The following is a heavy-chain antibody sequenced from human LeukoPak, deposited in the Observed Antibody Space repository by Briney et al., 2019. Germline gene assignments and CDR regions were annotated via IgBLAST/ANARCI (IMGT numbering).Heavy chain of an antibody. J-gene: IGHJ4*02. CDR1: GFTFSSYS. Sequence: GGSLRLSCAASGFTFSSYSMNWVRQAPGKGLECVANIKKDGSEKYYVDAVKGRFTISRDNAKTSLYLQMNSLRAEDTAVYYCARDLSGIAGYTYGRGIDYWGQGTLVTVSS. CDR3: ARDLSGIAGYTYGRGIDY. V-gene: IGHV3-7*01. CDR2: IKKDGSEK. D-gene: IGHD5-18*01.